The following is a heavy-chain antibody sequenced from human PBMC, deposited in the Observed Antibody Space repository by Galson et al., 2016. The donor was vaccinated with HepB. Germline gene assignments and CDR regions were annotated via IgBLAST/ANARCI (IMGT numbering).Heavy chain of an antibody. Sequence: ETLSLTCTVSGGSLSSYYWSWIRQPPGKGLEWIGYIYYSGSTNYHPSLKSRVTISIDTSKNQFSLKLSSVTAADTAMYYCARSPSMIRGVILDSWGQGTLVTVSS. CDR2: IYYSGST. CDR3: ARSPSMIRGVILDS. D-gene: IGHD3-10*01. V-gene: IGHV4-59*01. J-gene: IGHJ4*02. CDR1: GGSLSSYY.